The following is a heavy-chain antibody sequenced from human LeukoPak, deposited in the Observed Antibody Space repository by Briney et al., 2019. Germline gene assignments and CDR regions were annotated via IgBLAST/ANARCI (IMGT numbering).Heavy chain of an antibody. V-gene: IGHV1-2*02. D-gene: IGHD3-3*01. J-gene: IGHJ3*01. Sequence: ASVKVSCKASGYSFSAFYIHWVRQAPGQGLEWIGWMNPNSGGTSFEQKFQGRVTLTRDASINTAYMEVNSLRSDDTAVYYCARDEREWLSLILSDDAFDLWGQGTKVTVSS. CDR3: ARDEREWLSLILSDDAFDL. CDR1: GYSFSAFY. CDR2: MNPNSGGT.